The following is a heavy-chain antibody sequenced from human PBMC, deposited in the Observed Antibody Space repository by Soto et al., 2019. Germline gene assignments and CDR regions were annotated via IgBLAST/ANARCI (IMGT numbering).Heavy chain of an antibody. J-gene: IGHJ5*02. V-gene: IGHV4-39*07. CDR2: VYYSGST. CDR1: GGYVSSSSYH. CDR3: ARYKYVGYSSGGSCYGWFDP. Sequence: SETLSLTCTVSGGYVSSSSYHWGWVRQPPGKGLEWIGRVYYSGSTYYNPSLKSRVTISVDKSKNQFSLKLSSVTAADTAVYYCARYKYVGYSSGGSCYGWFDPWGQGPLVTVSP. D-gene: IGHD2-15*01.